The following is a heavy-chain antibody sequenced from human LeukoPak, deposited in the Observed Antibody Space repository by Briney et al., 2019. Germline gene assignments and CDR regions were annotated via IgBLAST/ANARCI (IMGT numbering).Heavy chain of an antibody. J-gene: IGHJ4*02. CDR1: GFTFSSYW. Sequence: GSLRLSCAASGFTFSSYWITWVRQPPGKGLEWIGEINHSGSTNYNPSLRSRVTISVDTSKNQFSLKLSSVTAADTAVYYCARGGSATAIADYWGQGTLVTVSS. CDR3: ARGGSATAIADY. D-gene: IGHD2-21*01. V-gene: IGHV4-34*01. CDR2: INHSGST.